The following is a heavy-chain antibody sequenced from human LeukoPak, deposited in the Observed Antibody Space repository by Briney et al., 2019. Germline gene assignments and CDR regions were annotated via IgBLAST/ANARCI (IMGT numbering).Heavy chain of an antibody. CDR2: VHPDTGYA. Sequence: ASVKVSCKASGGTFSSYAINWVRQAAGQGLEWMGWVHPDTGYADYAQKFQGRVTMTSDTSISTAYMELSSLRSDDTAVYFCARGPRNDPWGQGTLVTVSS. D-gene: IGHD1-14*01. CDR1: GGTFSSYA. V-gene: IGHV1-8*02. CDR3: ARGPRNDP. J-gene: IGHJ5*02.